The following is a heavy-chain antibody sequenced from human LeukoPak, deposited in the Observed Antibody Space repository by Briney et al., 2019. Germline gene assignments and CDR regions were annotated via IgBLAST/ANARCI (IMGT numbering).Heavy chain of an antibody. CDR3: ARDGVPYYYYGMDV. Sequence: GGSLRLSCAASGFTFSSYAMSWVRQAPGKGLEWVSAISGSGGSTYYADSVKGRFTISRDNSKNTLYLQMNSLRAEDTAVYYCARDGVPYYYYGMDVWGQGTTVTVSS. V-gene: IGHV3-23*01. J-gene: IGHJ6*02. CDR2: ISGSGGST. CDR1: GFTFSSYA. D-gene: IGHD3-16*01.